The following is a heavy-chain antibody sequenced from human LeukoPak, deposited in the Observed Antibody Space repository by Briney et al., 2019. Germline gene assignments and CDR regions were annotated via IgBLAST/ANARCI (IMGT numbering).Heavy chain of an antibody. CDR2: ISSSTSYT. V-gene: IGHV3-11*05. CDR1: GFTFSDYC. Sequence: PGGSLRLSCAASGFTFSDYCMSWIRQAPGKGLEWVSYISSSTSYTKYADSVKGRFTISRDNAKNSVYLQMNSLRVEDTAVYYCARDSGAAAHYFDYWGQGTLVTVSS. CDR3: ARDSGAAAHYFDY. D-gene: IGHD2-2*01. J-gene: IGHJ4*02.